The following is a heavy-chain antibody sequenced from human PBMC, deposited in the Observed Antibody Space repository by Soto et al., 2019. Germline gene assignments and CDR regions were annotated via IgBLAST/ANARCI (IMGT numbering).Heavy chain of an antibody. CDR1: GFTFSSYW. D-gene: IGHD1-20*01. CDR2: IKGDETGT. CDR3: ARGIRGYYGMDV. J-gene: IGHJ6*02. Sequence: GSLRLSCAASGFTFSSYWMHWVRQAPGKGLVWVSRIKGDETGTDYADSVKGRFTISRDNGKNTAYLQMNSLRAEDTAVYYCARGIRGYYGMDVWGQGTTVTVSS. V-gene: IGHV3-74*01.